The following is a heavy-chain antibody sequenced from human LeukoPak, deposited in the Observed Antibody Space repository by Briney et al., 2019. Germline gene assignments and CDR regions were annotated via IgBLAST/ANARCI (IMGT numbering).Heavy chain of an antibody. CDR3: ARDGYGDYALGY. CDR2: INPSGGST. CDR1: GYTFTSYY. J-gene: IGHJ4*02. Sequence: ASVKVSCKASGYTFTSYYMHWVRQAPGQGLEWMGIINPSGGSTSYAQKFQGRVTMTRDTSTSTVYMEPSSLRSEDTAVYYCARDGYGDYALGYWGQGTLVTVSS. V-gene: IGHV1-46*01. D-gene: IGHD4-17*01.